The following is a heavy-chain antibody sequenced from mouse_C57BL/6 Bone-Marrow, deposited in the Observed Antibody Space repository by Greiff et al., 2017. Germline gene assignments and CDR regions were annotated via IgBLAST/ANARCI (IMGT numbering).Heavy chain of an antibody. J-gene: IGHJ4*01. CDR1: GYSITSDY. V-gene: IGHV3-8*01. CDR3: ARSFFYYGSSYDAMDY. D-gene: IGHD1-1*01. CDR2: ISYSGST. Sequence: EVPLQESGPGLAKPSQTLSLTCSVTGYSITSDYWNWIRKFPGHKLEYMGYISYSGSTYYNPSLKSRISITRDTSKNQYYLQLNSVTTEDTATYYCARSFFYYGSSYDAMDYWGQGTSVTVSS.